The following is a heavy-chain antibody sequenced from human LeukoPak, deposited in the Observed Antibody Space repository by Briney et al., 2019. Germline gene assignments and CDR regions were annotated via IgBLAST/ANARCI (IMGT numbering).Heavy chain of an antibody. D-gene: IGHD3-10*01. Sequence: PSETLSLTCTVSGGSISPYYWSWIRQPPGKGLEGSGYNYYSGSTHYNPSPKSRVTISVDTSKNQFSLKLSSVTAADTAVYYCAREGLNMVRGVIPKEAWGWFDPWGQGTLVTVSS. J-gene: IGHJ5*02. CDR1: GGSISPYY. CDR2: NYYSGST. CDR3: AREGLNMVRGVIPKEAWGWFDP. V-gene: IGHV4-59*12.